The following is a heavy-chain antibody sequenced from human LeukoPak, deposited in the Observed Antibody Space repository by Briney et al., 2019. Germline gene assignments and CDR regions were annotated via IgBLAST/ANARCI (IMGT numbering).Heavy chain of an antibody. V-gene: IGHV3-30*18. CDR1: GFTFSSYG. CDR2: ISYDAESN. Sequence: GGSLRLSCVTSGFTFSSYGMHWVRQVPGKGLEWVAVISYDAESNYHVDSVKGRFTISRDNSKNTLYLQMNSLRAEDTAVYYCAKPVGQGYCMDVWGKGTTVTVSS. CDR3: AKPVGQGYCMDV. J-gene: IGHJ6*03.